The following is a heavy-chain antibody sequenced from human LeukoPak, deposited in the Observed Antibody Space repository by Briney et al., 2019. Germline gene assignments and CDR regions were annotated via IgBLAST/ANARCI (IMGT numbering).Heavy chain of an antibody. Sequence: GGSLRLSCAASGFTFSSYAMSWVRQAPGKGLKWVSAISDNGAGTYYADSVKGRFTISRDNSKNTLYLQMNSLRAEDTAVYYCAKESGDYADYWGQGTLVTVSS. CDR1: GFTFSSYA. CDR3: AKESGDYADY. J-gene: IGHJ4*02. V-gene: IGHV3-23*01. D-gene: IGHD4-17*01. CDR2: ISDNGAGT.